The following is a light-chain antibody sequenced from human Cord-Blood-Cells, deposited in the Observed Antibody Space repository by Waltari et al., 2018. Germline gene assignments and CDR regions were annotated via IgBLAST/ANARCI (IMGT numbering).Light chain of an antibody. J-gene: IGLJ3*02. CDR2: EGS. CDR3: CSYAGSSTFDWV. V-gene: IGLV2-23*03. Sequence: SALTQPAPVSGFPGQSIPIPCPGTRRDVGRYNLFPWLRQHPGKAPQPMIYEGSKRPSGVSNRFSGSKSSNTTSLTISVLQAEDEADYYCCSYAGSSTFDWVFGGGTKLTVL. CDR1: RRDVGRYNL.